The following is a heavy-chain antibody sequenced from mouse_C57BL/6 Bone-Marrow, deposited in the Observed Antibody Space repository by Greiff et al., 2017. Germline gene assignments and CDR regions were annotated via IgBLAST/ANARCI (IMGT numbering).Heavy chain of an antibody. CDR3: SRYLSYEEDIDY. J-gene: IGHJ2*01. CDR2: ISYSGST. V-gene: IGHV3-8*01. Sequence: VQLKQSGPGLAKPSQTLSLTCTATGYSITSDYWNWIRKFPGNKLEYMGYISYSGSTYYNPSLNSRISITQDASKNQNKLRWNSVNTEDTANSYCSRYLSYEEDIDYWGQGTTLTVSS. D-gene: IGHD1-1*01. CDR1: GYSITSDY.